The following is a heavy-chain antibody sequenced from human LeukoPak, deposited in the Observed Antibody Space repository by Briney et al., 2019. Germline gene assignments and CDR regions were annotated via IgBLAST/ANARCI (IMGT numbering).Heavy chain of an antibody. Sequence: SETLSLTCAVYGGSFSGYYWSWIRQPPGKGLEWIGEINHSGSTNYNPSLTSRVTISLDRSKKKFSLKLTSVTAADTAVYFCARGAEYYAIWRGYAGYSDYWGQGISVTVSS. CDR3: ARGAEYYAIWRGYAGYSDY. J-gene: IGHJ4*02. CDR2: INHSGST. CDR1: GGSFSGYY. D-gene: IGHD3-3*01. V-gene: IGHV4-34*01.